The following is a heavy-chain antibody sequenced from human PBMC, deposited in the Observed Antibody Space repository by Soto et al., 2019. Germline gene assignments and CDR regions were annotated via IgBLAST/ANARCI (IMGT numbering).Heavy chain of an antibody. V-gene: IGHV3-30*18. J-gene: IGHJ6*02. CDR1: GFTFSSYG. CDR2: ISYDGSNK. CDR3: AKVSRDTYYYGMDV. Sequence: QVQLVESGGGVVQPGRSLRLSCAASGFTFSSYGMHWVRQAPGKGLEWVAVISYDGSNKYYADSVKGRFTISRDNSNNTLYLQMNSLRAEDTAVYYCAKVSRDTYYYGMDVWGQGTTVTVSS.